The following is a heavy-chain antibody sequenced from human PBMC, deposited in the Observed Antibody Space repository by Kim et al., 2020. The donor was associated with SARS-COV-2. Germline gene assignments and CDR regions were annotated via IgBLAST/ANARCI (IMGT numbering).Heavy chain of an antibody. CDR3: AKDGDYYGMDV. CDR2: ISWNSGSI. Sequence: GGSLRLSCAASGFTFDDYAMHWVRQAPGKGLEWVSGISWNSGSIGYADSVKGRFTISRDNAKNSLYLQMNSLRAEDTALYYCAKDGDYYGMDVWGQGTTVTVSS. CDR1: GFTFDDYA. J-gene: IGHJ6*02. V-gene: IGHV3-9*01.